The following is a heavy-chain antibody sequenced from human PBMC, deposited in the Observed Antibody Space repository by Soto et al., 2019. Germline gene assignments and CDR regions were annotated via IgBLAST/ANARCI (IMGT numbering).Heavy chain of an antibody. Sequence: PSETLSLTCTVSGGSISGSYWSWIRQPPGKGLEWIGYIYYTGSTNYNPSLKSRVTISVDTSKNQFSLKLSSVTAADTAVYYCTRHRDSYGSGDFDYWGQGTRVTVSS. D-gene: IGHD5-18*01. CDR2: IYYTGST. V-gene: IGHV4-59*08. J-gene: IGHJ4*02. CDR1: GGSISGSY. CDR3: TRHRDSYGSGDFDY.